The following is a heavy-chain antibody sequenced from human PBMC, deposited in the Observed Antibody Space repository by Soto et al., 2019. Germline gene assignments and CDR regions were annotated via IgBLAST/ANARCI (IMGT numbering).Heavy chain of an antibody. J-gene: IGHJ5*02. Sequence: SVKVSCKASGGTFSSYAISWVRQAPGQGLEWMGGIIPVFGTANYAQKFQGRVTITADESTSTAYMELSSLRSEDTAVYYCARGVQYYDILTGPFDPWGQGTLVTVSS. CDR1: GGTFSSYA. D-gene: IGHD3-9*01. CDR2: IIPVFGTA. V-gene: IGHV1-69*13. CDR3: ARGVQYYDILTGPFDP.